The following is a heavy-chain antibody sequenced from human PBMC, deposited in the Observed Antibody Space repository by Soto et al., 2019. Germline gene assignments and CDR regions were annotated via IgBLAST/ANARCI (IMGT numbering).Heavy chain of an antibody. Sequence: QVQLVQSGAEVKQSGSSVKVACKTSGGTLGTYAITWVRQAPGQGLEWLGGIIPIFGTTNYAQKFQGRVTITADESTSTAYMELSSLRSEDTAVYYCARVFSRSTTQRVYHYYGMDIWAQGTTVTVSS. CDR3: ARVFSRSTTQRVYHYYGMDI. CDR1: GGTLGTYA. D-gene: IGHD6-6*01. V-gene: IGHV1-69*01. J-gene: IGHJ6*02. CDR2: IIPIFGTT.